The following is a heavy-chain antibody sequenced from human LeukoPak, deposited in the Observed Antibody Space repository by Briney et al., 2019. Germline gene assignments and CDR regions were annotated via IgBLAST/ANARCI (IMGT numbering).Heavy chain of an antibody. CDR3: ARGSRLTRFDY. CDR2: IYYSGST. D-gene: IGHD3-16*01. Sequence: SETLSLTCTVSGGSISSYYWSWIRQPPGKGLEWIGYIYYSGSTNYNPSLKSRVTISVDTSKNQFSLKLSSVTAADTAVYYCARGSRLTRFDYWGQGTLVTVSS. J-gene: IGHJ4*02. CDR1: GGSISSYY. V-gene: IGHV4-59*01.